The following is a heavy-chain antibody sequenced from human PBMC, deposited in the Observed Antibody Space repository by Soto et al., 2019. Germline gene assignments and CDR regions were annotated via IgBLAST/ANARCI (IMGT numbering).Heavy chain of an antibody. Sequence: QVQLVESGGGVVQPGRSLRLSCAATGFTFSSYAMHWVRQAPGKGLEWVAVISYDGSNKYYADSVKGRFTISRDNSKNTLYLQMNSLRAEDTAVYYCARGRGSYEQFDYWGQGTLVTVSS. V-gene: IGHV3-30-3*01. D-gene: IGHD1-26*01. J-gene: IGHJ4*02. CDR2: ISYDGSNK. CDR1: GFTFSSYA. CDR3: ARGRGSYEQFDY.